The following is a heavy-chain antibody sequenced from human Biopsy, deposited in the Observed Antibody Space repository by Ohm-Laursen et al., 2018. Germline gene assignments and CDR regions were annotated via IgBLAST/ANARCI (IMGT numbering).Heavy chain of an antibody. Sequence: PTQTLTLTCSFSGFSLSARGMCVSWIRQAPGEALEWLARVDWDDYKDYSASLQTKLSISKDTSNDQEVLTVNNVDPADTATYYCARTPILIVSAGLVYRHRRHLQGMDVWGQGIAVTVS. D-gene: IGHD6-13*01. CDR3: ARTPILIVSAGLVYRHRRHLQGMDV. CDR2: VDWDDYK. J-gene: IGHJ6*02. CDR1: GFSLSARGMC. V-gene: IGHV2-70*11.